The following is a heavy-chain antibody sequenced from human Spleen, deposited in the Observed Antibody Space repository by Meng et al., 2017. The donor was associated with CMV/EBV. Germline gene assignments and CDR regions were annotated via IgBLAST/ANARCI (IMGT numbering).Heavy chain of an antibody. CDR2: ISGYDGRT. Sequence: YPFSSYGISWVRQAPGQRLEWMGWISGYDGRTNFTQSFQGRLTMTTDTSTSTAYMELRSLRSDDTAVYFCARDFYDIAGHNYDCFDPWGQGTLVTVSS. CDR3: ARDFYDIAGHNYDCFDP. V-gene: IGHV1-18*01. J-gene: IGHJ5*02. CDR1: YPFSSYG. D-gene: IGHD3-9*01.